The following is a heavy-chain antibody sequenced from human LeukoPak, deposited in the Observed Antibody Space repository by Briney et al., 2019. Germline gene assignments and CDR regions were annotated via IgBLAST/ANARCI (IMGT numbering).Heavy chain of an antibody. CDR1: GGSISSGDSY. CDR3: ARLLGYSSPFDY. J-gene: IGHJ4*02. V-gene: IGHV4-30-4*01. CDR2: IYYSGST. Sequence: PSETLSLTCTVSGGSISSGDSYWSWIRQPPGKGLEWIGYIYYSGSTYYNPSLKSRVTISVDTSKNQFSLKLSSVTAADTAVYYCARLLGYSSPFDYWGQGTLVTVSS. D-gene: IGHD6-13*01.